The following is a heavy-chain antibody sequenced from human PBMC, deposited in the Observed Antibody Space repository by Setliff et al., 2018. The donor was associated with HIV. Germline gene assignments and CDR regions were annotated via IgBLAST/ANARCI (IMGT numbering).Heavy chain of an antibody. Sequence: PGGSLRLSFAASGFTFSSYAMSWVRQAPGKGLEWVSIITSGGTTYYADSVKGRFTISRDNSKSTLYLQMNSLRAEDTAVYYCAKDRGSGYYSPSDYWGQGTLVTVSS. D-gene: IGHD3-22*01. V-gene: IGHV3-23*01. J-gene: IGHJ4*02. CDR2: ITSGGTT. CDR3: AKDRGSGYYSPSDY. CDR1: GFTFSSYA.